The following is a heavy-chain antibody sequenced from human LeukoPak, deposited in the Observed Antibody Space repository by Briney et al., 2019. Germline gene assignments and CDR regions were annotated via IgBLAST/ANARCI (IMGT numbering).Heavy chain of an antibody. CDR1: GDSISSGDYY. CDR3: ARSDHLYSGRPFDY. Sequence: SETLSLTCTVSGDSISSGDYYWSWIRQPAGKGLEWIGRISSSGSTNYNPSLKSRVTISVDTSKNQFSLKLSSVTAADTAVYYCARSDHLYSGRPFDYWGQGTLVTVSS. D-gene: IGHD1-26*01. V-gene: IGHV4-61*02. CDR2: ISSSGST. J-gene: IGHJ4*02.